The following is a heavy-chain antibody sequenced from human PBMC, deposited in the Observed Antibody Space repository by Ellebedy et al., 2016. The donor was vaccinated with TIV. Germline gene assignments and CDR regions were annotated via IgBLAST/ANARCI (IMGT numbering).Heavy chain of an antibody. V-gene: IGHV3-23*01. CDR1: GLTFSSHA. CDR2: ISGSWGNT. CDR3: ARDPVGVGPAFDI. J-gene: IGHJ3*02. D-gene: IGHD4-23*01. Sequence: PGGSLRLSCAASGLTFSSHAMSWVRQAPGKGLEWVSPISGSWGNTYYADSGTGRFTISRDNSKATLYLQVNSLRAEDTAVYYCARDPVGVGPAFDIWGQGTMVTVSS.